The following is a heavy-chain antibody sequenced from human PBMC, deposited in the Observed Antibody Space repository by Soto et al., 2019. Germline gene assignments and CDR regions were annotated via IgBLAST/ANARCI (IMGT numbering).Heavy chain of an antibody. V-gene: IGHV3-23*01. CDR1: VFTFSSYA. Sequence: XGSLRLSCASSVFTFSSYAMSCVRDSPGKWLEWVSAISGSGGSTYYADSVKGRFTISRDNSKNTLYLQMNSLRAEDTAVYYCAKSVGDSSSHTLRVYYYYGMELLGQGTMV. D-gene: IGHD6-6*01. CDR3: AKSVGDSSSHTLRVYYYYGMEL. J-gene: IGHJ6*01. CDR2: ISGSGGST.